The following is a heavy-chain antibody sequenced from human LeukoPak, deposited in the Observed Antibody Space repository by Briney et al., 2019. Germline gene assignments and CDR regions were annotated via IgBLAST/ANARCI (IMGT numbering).Heavy chain of an antibody. V-gene: IGHV1-2*02. CDR1: GYTFTGYY. CDR3: ARDPGGIAVAGNFDP. D-gene: IGHD6-19*01. CDR2: INLNSGGT. J-gene: IGHJ5*02. Sequence: ASVKVSCKASGYTFTGYYMHWVRQAPGQGLEWMGWINLNSGGTNYAQKFQGRVTMTRDTSISTAYMELSRLRSDDTAVYYCARDPGGIAVAGNFDPWGQGTLVTVSS.